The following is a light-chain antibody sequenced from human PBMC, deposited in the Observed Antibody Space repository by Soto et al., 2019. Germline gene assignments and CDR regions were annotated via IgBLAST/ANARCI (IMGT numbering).Light chain of an antibody. CDR3: QQYNNWPV. J-gene: IGKJ1*01. CDR1: QSVSSN. CDR2: AAS. V-gene: IGKV3-15*01. Sequence: EIFLTQSPDSLSLSPGERATVSCRASQSVSSNLAWYQQKPGQAPRLLIYAASTRATGIPARFSGSGSGTEFTLTISSLQSEDFAVYYCQQYNNWPVFGQGTKVDI.